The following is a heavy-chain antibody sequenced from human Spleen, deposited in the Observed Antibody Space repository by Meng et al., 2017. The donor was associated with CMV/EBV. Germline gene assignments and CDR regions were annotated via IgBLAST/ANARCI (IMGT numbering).Heavy chain of an antibody. V-gene: IGHV4-39*07. J-gene: IGHJ5*02. Sequence: SETLSLTCTVSGGSISSSSYYWGWIRQPPGKGLEWIGSIYYSGSTYYNPSLKSRVTISVDTSKNQFSLKLSSVTAADTAVYYCARVVYYGSGSYYTYNWFDPWGQGTLVTVSS. CDR2: IYYSGST. D-gene: IGHD3-10*01. CDR1: GGSISSSSYY. CDR3: ARVVYYGSGSYYTYNWFDP.